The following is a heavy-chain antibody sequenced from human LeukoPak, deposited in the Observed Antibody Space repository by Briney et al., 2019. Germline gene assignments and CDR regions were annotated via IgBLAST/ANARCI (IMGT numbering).Heavy chain of an antibody. Sequence: SVKVSCKASGYTFTSYDINWVRQATGQGLEWMGWMNPNSGNTGYAQKFQGRVTMTRNTSISTAYMELSSLRSEDTAVYYCARPLGYCSTTRCPQPWFDPWGQGTLVTVSS. CDR3: ARPLGYCSTTRCPQPWFDP. CDR1: GYTFTSYD. CDR2: MNPNSGNT. D-gene: IGHD2-2*01. J-gene: IGHJ5*02. V-gene: IGHV1-8*01.